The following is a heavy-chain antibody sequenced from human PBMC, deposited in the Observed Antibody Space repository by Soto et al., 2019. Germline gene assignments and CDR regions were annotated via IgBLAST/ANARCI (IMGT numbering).Heavy chain of an antibody. Sequence: PSETLSLTCTVSGGSMSSHYWTWLRQPPGKGLEWIGYISYSGSSYYNPSLKSRVTISAGTSRNQFSLRLTSVIAADTAVYFCARADPDASVGFWGQGTLVTVYS. CDR1: GGSMSSHY. J-gene: IGHJ4*02. V-gene: IGHV4-59*11. CDR3: ARADPDASVGF. CDR2: ISYSGSS. D-gene: IGHD3-16*01.